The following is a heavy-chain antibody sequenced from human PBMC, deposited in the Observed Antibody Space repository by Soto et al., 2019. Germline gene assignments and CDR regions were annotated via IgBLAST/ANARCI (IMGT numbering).Heavy chain of an antibody. V-gene: IGHV4-59*08. Sequence: SETLSLTCTVSGGSISSYYWSWIWQPPGKGLEWIGYIYYSGSTNYNPSLKSRVTISVDTSKNQFSLKLSSVTAADTAVYYCARLNYDYIWGSYRPDHFDYWGQGTLVNVSS. J-gene: IGHJ4*02. CDR3: ARLNYDYIWGSYRPDHFDY. CDR2: IYYSGST. CDR1: GGSISSYY. D-gene: IGHD3-16*02.